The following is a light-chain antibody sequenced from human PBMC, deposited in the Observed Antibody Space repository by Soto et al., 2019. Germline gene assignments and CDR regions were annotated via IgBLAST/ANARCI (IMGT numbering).Light chain of an antibody. J-gene: IGLJ7*01. CDR2: DNN. Sequence: QSVLTQPPSVSAAPGQKVTISCSGSSSNIGSYYVFWYQQLPGTAPKVLIYDNNKRPSGIPDRFSGSKSGTSATLGITGLQTEDEADYYCGTWDNSLSAGVVFGGGTQLTVL. CDR3: GTWDNSLSAGVV. V-gene: IGLV1-51*01. CDR1: SSNIGSYY.